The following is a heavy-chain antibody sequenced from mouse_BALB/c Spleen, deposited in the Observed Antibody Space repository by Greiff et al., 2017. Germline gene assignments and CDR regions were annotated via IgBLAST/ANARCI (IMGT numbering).Heavy chain of an antibody. CDR2: ISDGGSYT. V-gene: IGHV5-4*02. J-gene: IGHJ4*01. Sequence: EVKLVESGGGLVKPGGSLKLSCAASGFTFSDYYMYWVRQTPEKRLEWVATISDGGSYTYYPDSVKGRFTISRDNAKNNLYLQMSSLKSEDTAMYYCARETTVVDAMDYWGQGTSVTVSS. D-gene: IGHD1-1*01. CDR1: GFTFSDYY. CDR3: ARETTVVDAMDY.